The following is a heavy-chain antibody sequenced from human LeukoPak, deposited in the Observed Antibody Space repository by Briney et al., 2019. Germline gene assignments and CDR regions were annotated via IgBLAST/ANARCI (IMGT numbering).Heavy chain of an antibody. V-gene: IGHV3-7*01. CDR1: GFTFSSYW. Sequence: GGSLRLSCAASGFTFSSYWMSWVRQAPGKGLEWVANIKQDGSEKYYVDSVKGRFTISRDNAKNSLYLQMNSLRAEDTAVYYCATVPPTIVVVVAATVFDYWGQGTLVTVSS. J-gene: IGHJ4*02. D-gene: IGHD2-15*01. CDR3: ATVPPTIVVVVAATVFDY. CDR2: IKQDGSEK.